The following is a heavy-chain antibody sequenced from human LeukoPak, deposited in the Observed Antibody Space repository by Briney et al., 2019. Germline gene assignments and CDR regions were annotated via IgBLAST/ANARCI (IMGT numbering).Heavy chain of an antibody. D-gene: IGHD3-3*01. CDR3: ARGSLTYCDFWSAPSGWFDP. CDR1: GYTFTSYY. Sequence: ASVKVSCKASGYTFTSYYMHWVRQAPGQGLEWMGIINPSGGSTSYAQKFQGRVTMTRDTSTSTVYMELSSLRSEDTAVYYCARGSLTYCDFWSAPSGWFDPWGQGTLVTVSS. J-gene: IGHJ5*02. V-gene: IGHV1-46*01. CDR2: INPSGGST.